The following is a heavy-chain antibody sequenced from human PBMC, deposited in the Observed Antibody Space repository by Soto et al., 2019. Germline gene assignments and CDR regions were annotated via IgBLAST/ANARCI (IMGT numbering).Heavy chain of an antibody. CDR3: ARDEVGESSSSGYYYYGMEG. CDR2: IYHSGST. Sequence: PSEPLSLTCAVSGGSISSSNWWSWVRQPPGKGLEWIGEIYHSGSTNYNPSLKSRVTISVDKSKNQFSLKLSSVTAADTAGYYCARDEVGESSSSGYYYYGMEGWGQGTTVTV. CDR1: GGSISSSNW. J-gene: IGHJ6*02. D-gene: IGHD6-6*01. V-gene: IGHV4-4*02.